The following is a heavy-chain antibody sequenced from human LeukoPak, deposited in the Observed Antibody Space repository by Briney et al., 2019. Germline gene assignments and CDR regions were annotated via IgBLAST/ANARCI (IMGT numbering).Heavy chain of an antibody. J-gene: IGHJ4*02. D-gene: IGHD3-3*01. CDR3: ARDESGPAY. Sequence: GGSLRLSCAASGFTFRSYWMTWVRQAPGKGLEWVANIKEDGSEKYYVDSVKGRFTISRDNAENSLYLQMNSLRAEDTALYYCARDESGPAYWGQGTLVTVSS. CDR2: IKEDGSEK. CDR1: GFTFRSYW. V-gene: IGHV3-7*01.